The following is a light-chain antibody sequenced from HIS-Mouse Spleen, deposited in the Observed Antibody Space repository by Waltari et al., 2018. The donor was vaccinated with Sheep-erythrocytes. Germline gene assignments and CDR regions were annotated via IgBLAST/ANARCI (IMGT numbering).Light chain of an antibody. J-gene: IGLJ2*01. CDR1: SSHVGGYNY. V-gene: IGLV2-11*01. Sequence: QSALTQPRSVSGSPGQSVPISCTGTSSHVGGYNYVSWYQQHPGKAPKLMIYDVSKRPSGVPDRFSGSKSGNTASLTISGLQAEDEADYYCCSYAGSYTLVFGGGTKLTVL. CDR3: CSYAGSYTLV. CDR2: DVS.